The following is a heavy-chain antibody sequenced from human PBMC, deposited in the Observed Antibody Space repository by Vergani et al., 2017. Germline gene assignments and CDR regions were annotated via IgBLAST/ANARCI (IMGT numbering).Heavy chain of an antibody. J-gene: IGHJ5*02. CDR2: ISGSGGST. V-gene: IGHV3-23*01. CDR1: GFTFSSYA. CDR3: ARALYPSPAPIKPGLSGGSCYSP. D-gene: IGHD2-15*01. Sequence: EVQLLESGGGLVQPGGSLRLSCAASGFTFSSYAMSWVRQAPGKGLEWVSAISGSGGSTYYADSVKGRFTISRDNSKNTLYLQMNSLRAEDTAVYYCARALYPSPAPIKPGLSGGSCYSPWGQGTLVTVSS.